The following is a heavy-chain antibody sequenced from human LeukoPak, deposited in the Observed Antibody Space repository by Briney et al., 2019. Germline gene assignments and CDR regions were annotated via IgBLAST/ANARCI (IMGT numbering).Heavy chain of an antibody. CDR2: IYPTDSDI. CDR1: GSDFTTYW. V-gene: IGHV5-51*01. CDR3: ARVFYTNKPGGFDY. J-gene: IGHJ4*02. Sequence: GESLKISCKGPGSDFTTYWIGWVRQMPGKGLEWMGIIYPTDSDITYSPSFQGQVTISADRSINTAYLQWSSLKASDTGVYYCARVFYTNKPGGFDYWGRGTLVTVSS. D-gene: IGHD2-8*01.